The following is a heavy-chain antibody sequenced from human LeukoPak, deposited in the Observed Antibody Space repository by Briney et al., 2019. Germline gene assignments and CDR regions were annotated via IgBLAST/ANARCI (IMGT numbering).Heavy chain of an antibody. J-gene: IGHJ3*02. CDR2: ISSSSSYI. CDR3: ARQYSGYDSSAGYAFDI. CDR1: GFTFSSYT. V-gene: IGHV3-21*01. D-gene: IGHD5-12*01. Sequence: GGSLRLSCAASGFTFSSYTMNWVRLAPGKGLEWVSSISSSSSYIYYADSVKGRITISRDNAKNSLYLQMNSLRAEDTAVYYCARQYSGYDSSAGYAFDIWGQGTMVTVSS.